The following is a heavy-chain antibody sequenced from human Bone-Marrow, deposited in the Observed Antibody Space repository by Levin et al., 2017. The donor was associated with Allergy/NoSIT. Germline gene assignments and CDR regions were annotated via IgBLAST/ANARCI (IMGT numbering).Heavy chain of an antibody. Sequence: QPGGSLRLSCGASGFTFRDYGIHWVRQAPGKGLEWVALISYDCRNTYYLDSVKGRFTISRDNFKNTLYLQMNSLIPEDTAVYYCAKDVKLTIIGEGYYYAMDVWGQGTTVTVSS. CDR2: ISYDCRNT. J-gene: IGHJ6*02. D-gene: IGHD3-3*01. CDR1: GFTFRDYG. CDR3: AKDVKLTIIGEGYYYAMDV. V-gene: IGHV3-30*18.